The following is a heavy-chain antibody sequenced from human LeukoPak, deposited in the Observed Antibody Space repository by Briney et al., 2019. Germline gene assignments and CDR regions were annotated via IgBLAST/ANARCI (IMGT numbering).Heavy chain of an antibody. Sequence: GGSLRHSCAASGFTFSTYWMYWVRQAPGKGLEWVANIKQDGSHKYYVDSVKGRFTISRDNAKNSLYLQMNSLRVEDTAVYYCVRGGSYFDSWGQGTLVTVSS. CDR1: GFTFSTYW. J-gene: IGHJ4*02. D-gene: IGHD3-16*01. CDR3: VRGGSYFDS. V-gene: IGHV3-7*04. CDR2: IKQDGSHK.